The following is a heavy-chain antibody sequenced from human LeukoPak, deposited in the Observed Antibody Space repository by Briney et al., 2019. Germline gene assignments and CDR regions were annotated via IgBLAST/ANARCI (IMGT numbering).Heavy chain of an antibody. CDR3: ARRKRSGCSSTSCLLYLCDP. CDR2: INHSGST. CDR1: GGSFSGYY. D-gene: IGHD2-2*01. J-gene: IGHJ5*02. V-gene: IGHV4-34*01. Sequence: SETLSLTCSVYGGSFSGYYWSWIRQPPGKGLEWIGEINHSGSTNYNPSLKSRVTISVDTSKNQFSLKLSSVTAADTAVYYCARRKRSGCSSTSCLLYLCDPWGQGTLVTVSS.